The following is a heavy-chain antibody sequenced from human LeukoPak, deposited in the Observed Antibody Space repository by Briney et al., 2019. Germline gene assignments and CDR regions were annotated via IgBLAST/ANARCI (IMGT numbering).Heavy chain of an antibody. Sequence: ASVKVSCKASGGTFSSYAISWVRQAPGQGLEWMGGIIPIFGTANYAQKFQDRVTITADESTSTAYMELSSLRSEDTAVYYCARERRTGDPDIVVVVAATHPYWYFDLWGRGTLVTVSS. J-gene: IGHJ2*01. D-gene: IGHD2-15*01. CDR1: GGTFSSYA. CDR3: ARERRTGDPDIVVVVAATHPYWYFDL. CDR2: IIPIFGTA. V-gene: IGHV1-69*13.